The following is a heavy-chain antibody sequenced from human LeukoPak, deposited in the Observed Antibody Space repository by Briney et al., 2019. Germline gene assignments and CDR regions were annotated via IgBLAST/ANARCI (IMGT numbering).Heavy chain of an antibody. CDR2: ITPSGGST. J-gene: IGHJ3*02. Sequence: GASVKVSCKASGYTFTNYYMHWVRQAPGQGLEWLGLITPSGGSTWYAQKFQGRVTMTRDTSISTAYMELSRLRSDDTAVYYCARTIISAATYDAFDMWGQGTMVTVSS. V-gene: IGHV1-46*01. CDR1: GYTFTNYY. D-gene: IGHD2-15*01. CDR3: ARTIISAATYDAFDM.